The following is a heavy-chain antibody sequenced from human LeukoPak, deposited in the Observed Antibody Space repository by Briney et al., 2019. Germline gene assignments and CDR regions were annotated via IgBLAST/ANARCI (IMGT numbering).Heavy chain of an antibody. V-gene: IGHV3-23*01. CDR3: AKGGTGTTDWFDP. J-gene: IGHJ5*02. D-gene: IGHD1-7*01. Sequence: PGGSLRPSCAASGFTFSNFAMSWVRQAPGKGLEWVSTIRSGSATTYYADSVKGRFTISRDNSKNTLYLQMNSLRAGDTAVYYCAKGGTGTTDWFDPWGQGTLVTVSS. CDR1: GFTFSNFA. CDR2: IRSGSATT.